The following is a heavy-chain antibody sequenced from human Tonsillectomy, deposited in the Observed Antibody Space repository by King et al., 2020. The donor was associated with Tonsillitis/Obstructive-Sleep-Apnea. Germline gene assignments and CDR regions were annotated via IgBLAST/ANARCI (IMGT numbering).Heavy chain of an antibody. Sequence: VQLQESGPGLVKPSETLSLTCTVSGGSISSYYWSWIRQPPGKGLEWIGYIDYSGSTNYHPSLKSRVTISVDTSKNQFSLRLNSVTAADTAVYYCAREGAVMNAFDIWGQGTMVTVSS. J-gene: IGHJ3*02. CDR2: IDYSGST. D-gene: IGHD2-8*01. CDR1: GGSISSYY. V-gene: IGHV4-59*01. CDR3: AREGAVMNAFDI.